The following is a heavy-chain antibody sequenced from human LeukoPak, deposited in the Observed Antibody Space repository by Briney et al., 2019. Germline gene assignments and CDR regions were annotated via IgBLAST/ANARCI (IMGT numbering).Heavy chain of an antibody. CDR2: TSGSGGST. CDR1: GFTFSSYA. Sequence: GGSLRLSCAASGFTFSSYAMSWVRQAPGKGLEWVSATSGSGGSTYYADSVKGRFTISRDNSKNTLYLQMNSLRAEDTAVYYCAKTGELDFGPPAYYFDYWGQGTLVTVSS. J-gene: IGHJ4*02. CDR3: AKTGELDFGPPAYYFDY. D-gene: IGHD1-26*01. V-gene: IGHV3-23*01.